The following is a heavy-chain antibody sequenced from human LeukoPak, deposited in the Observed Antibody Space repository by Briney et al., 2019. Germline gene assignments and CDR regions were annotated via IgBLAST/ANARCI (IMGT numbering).Heavy chain of an antibody. Sequence: SETLSLTCAVYGGSFSGYYWSWIRRPPGKGLEWIGEINHSGSTNYNPSLKSRVTISVDTSKNQFSLKLSSVTAADTAVYYCARGGLRYFDWFSVPLDYWGQGTLVTVSS. CDR1: GGSFSGYY. D-gene: IGHD3-9*01. CDR3: ARGGLRYFDWFSVPLDY. J-gene: IGHJ4*02. CDR2: INHSGST. V-gene: IGHV4-34*01.